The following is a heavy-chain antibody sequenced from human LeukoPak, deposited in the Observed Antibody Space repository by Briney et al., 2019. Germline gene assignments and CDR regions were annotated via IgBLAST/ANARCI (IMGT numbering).Heavy chain of an antibody. J-gene: IGHJ4*02. CDR2: TSYDGTNK. V-gene: IGHV3-30*18. CDR1: GFSFRSYG. CDR3: AKYGSEGYYSIDN. Sequence: GGSLRLSCAGSGFSFRSYGMHWVRQAPGKGLEWVAVTSYDGTNKYYADTVKGRFTISRDNSKNTLYLQMNSLRAEDTAVYYCAKYGSEGYYSIDNWGQGTLVTVSS. D-gene: IGHD3-10*01.